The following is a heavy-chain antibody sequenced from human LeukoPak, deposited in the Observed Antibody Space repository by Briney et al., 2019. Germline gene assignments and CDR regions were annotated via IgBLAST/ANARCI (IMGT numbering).Heavy chain of an antibody. D-gene: IGHD3-16*01. J-gene: IGHJ2*01. CDR2: ITGSGGST. CDR1: GFTFSSYS. CDR3: AKVPGGWHFDL. Sequence: GGSLRLSCAASGFTFSSYSMNWVRQAPGKGLEWVSAITGSGGSTYYADSVKGRLTISRDNSKNTLSLQMNSLRAEDTAVYYCAKVPGGWHFDLWGRGTLVTVSS. V-gene: IGHV3-23*01.